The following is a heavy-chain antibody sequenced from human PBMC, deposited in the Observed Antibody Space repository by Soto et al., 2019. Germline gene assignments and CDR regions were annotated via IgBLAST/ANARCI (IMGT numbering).Heavy chain of an antibody. Sequence: SETLSLTCAVYGGSFSGYYWSWIRQPPGKGLEWIGEINHSGSTNYNPSLKSRVTISVDTSKNQFSLKLSSVTAADTAVYYCARGGPGDIVVVPAAMLRRRNFDYWGQGTLVTVSS. V-gene: IGHV4-34*01. CDR1: GGSFSGYY. J-gene: IGHJ4*02. D-gene: IGHD2-2*01. CDR2: INHSGST. CDR3: ARGGPGDIVVVPAAMLRRRNFDY.